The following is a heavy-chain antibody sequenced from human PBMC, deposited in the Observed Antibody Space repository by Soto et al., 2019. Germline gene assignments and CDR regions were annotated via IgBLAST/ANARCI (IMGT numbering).Heavy chain of an antibody. CDR2: IYPGDSDT. J-gene: IGHJ3*02. Sequence: LGESLKISCKGSGYSFTSYWIGWVRQMPGKGLEWMGIIYPGDSDTRYSPSFQGQVTISADKSISTAYLQWSSLKASDTAMYYCARRQYCSGGNCYSGAFDIWGQGTMVTVSS. CDR1: GYSFTSYW. V-gene: IGHV5-51*01. CDR3: ARRQYCSGGNCYSGAFDI. D-gene: IGHD2-15*01.